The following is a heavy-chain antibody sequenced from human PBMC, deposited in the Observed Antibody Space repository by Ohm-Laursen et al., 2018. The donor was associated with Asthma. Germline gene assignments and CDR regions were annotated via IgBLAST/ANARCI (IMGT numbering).Heavy chain of an antibody. CDR3: ARDVMEWYLPAFDF. CDR2: GGGYYDGGLK. J-gene: IGHJ4*02. V-gene: IGHV3-30-3*01. Sequence: SLRLSCTASGFTFRSYAMHWVRQAPGKGLEWVAVGGGYYDGGLKYYADSVNGRFTVSRDDSKNTLYLQMNSLRPDDTAVYYCARDVMEWYLPAFDFWGQGTLVIVSS. D-gene: IGHD3-3*01. CDR1: GFTFRSYA.